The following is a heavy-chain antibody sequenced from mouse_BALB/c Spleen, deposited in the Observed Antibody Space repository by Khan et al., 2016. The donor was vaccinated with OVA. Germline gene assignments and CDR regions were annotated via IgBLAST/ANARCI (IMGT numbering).Heavy chain of an antibody. V-gene: IGHV1-4*01. CDR3: ARERIDY. J-gene: IGHJ2*01. CDR2: INPRSGHS. CDR1: GYTFSNYW. Sequence: QVQLQQSGAELATPGASVKMSCKASGYTFSNYWIHWVKQRPGQGLAWIGYINPRSGHSYYNQTFNDKATLTTEKSSSTAYMQLSSLTSEDSAVYYCARERIDYWGQGTTLTVSS.